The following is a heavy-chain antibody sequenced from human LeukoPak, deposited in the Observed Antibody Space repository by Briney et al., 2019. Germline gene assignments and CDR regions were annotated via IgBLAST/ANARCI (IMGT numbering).Heavy chain of an antibody. J-gene: IGHJ4*02. D-gene: IGHD3-22*01. CDR1: GFTFSSYG. Sequence: GGSLRLSCAASGFTFSSYGMSWVRQAPGKGLEWVSAISGSGGSTYYADSVKGRFTISRDNSKNTLYLQMNSLRAEDTAVYYCAKDYYDSSGYYYSPYYFDDWGQGTLVTVSS. V-gene: IGHV3-23*01. CDR3: AKDYYDSSGYYYSPYYFDD. CDR2: ISGSGGST.